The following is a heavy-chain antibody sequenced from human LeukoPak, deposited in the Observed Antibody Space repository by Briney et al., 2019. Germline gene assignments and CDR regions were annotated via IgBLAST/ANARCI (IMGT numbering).Heavy chain of an antibody. CDR3: ARAAPDALAVEYNWLDP. V-gene: IGHV4-4*07. D-gene: IGHD2-15*01. CDR2: IHITQTT. J-gene: IGHJ5*02. Sequence: PSETLSLTCTVSRGAISGYYWSWIRQPAGKGLEWIGRIHITQTTNYNPSLESRVTMSVDSSKNQFSLRLRSVTAADTAVYYCARAAPDALAVEYNWLDPWGQGTLVTVSS. CDR1: RGAISGYY.